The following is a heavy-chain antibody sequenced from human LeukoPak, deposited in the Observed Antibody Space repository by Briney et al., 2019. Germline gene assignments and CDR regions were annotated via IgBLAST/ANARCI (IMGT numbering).Heavy chain of an antibody. Sequence: GGSLRLSCAASGFTFSSYEMNWVRQAPGKGLEWVSYISSSGSTIYYADSVKGRFTNSRDNAKNSLYLQMNSLRAEDTAVYYCARDLYTYDYVWGSYREFDYWGQGTLVTVSS. CDR1: GFTFSSYE. CDR3: ARDLYTYDYVWGSYREFDY. V-gene: IGHV3-48*03. J-gene: IGHJ4*02. CDR2: ISSSGSTI. D-gene: IGHD3-16*02.